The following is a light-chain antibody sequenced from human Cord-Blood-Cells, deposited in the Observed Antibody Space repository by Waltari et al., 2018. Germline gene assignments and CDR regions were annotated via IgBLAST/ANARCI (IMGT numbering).Light chain of an antibody. J-gene: IGLJ1*01. Sequence: QPVLPQPPSASASLRASVTHPCTLSSGYSNYKVDWQQQSPGKRPRFVMRVGTGGIVGSKGDGIPDRFSVLGSVLNRDLTIKNIQEEDESDYHCGADHGSGSNFVYVFGTGTKVTVL. CDR2: VGTGGIVG. CDR3: GADHGSGSNFVYV. V-gene: IGLV9-49*01. CDR1: SGYSNYK.